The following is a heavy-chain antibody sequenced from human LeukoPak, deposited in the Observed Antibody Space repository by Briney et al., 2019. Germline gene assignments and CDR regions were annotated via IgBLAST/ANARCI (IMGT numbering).Heavy chain of an antibody. CDR3: ARVGTRVPAALDY. J-gene: IGHJ4*02. D-gene: IGHD2-2*01. CDR2: INPSGGST. Sequence: ASVKVSCKVSGYTLTELSMHWVRQAPGKGLEWMGIINPSGGSTSYAQKFQGRVTMTRDTSTSTVYMELSSLRSEDTAVYYCARVGTRVPAALDYWGQGTLVTVST. CDR1: GYTLTELS. V-gene: IGHV1-46*01.